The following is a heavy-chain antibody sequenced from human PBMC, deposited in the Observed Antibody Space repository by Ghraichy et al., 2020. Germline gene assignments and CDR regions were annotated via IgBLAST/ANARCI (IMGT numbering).Heavy chain of an antibody. V-gene: IGHV3-7*03. CDR2: IKKDGSEK. D-gene: IGHD3-16*02. Sequence: GGSLRLSCAASGFTFNIYSMSWVRQAPGKGLEWVANIKKDGSEKYYVDSVKGRFTISRDNAKNSLYLQMNSLRAEDTAVYYCARDIDFDYWGQGTLVTVSS. J-gene: IGHJ4*02. CDR3: ARDIDFDY. CDR1: GFTFNIYS.